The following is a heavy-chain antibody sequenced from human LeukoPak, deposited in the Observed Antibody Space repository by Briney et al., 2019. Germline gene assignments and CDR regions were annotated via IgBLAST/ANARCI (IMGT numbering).Heavy chain of an antibody. J-gene: IGHJ6*02. Sequence: PGGSLRLSCAASGFTFSNYATSWVRQAPGKGLEWVSAILESGGSTYYADSVKGRFTISRDNSKNTLYLQMNSLRAEDTAVYYCAKRSPRDYYYNMDVWGQGTTVTVSS. CDR2: ILESGGST. CDR1: GFTFSNYA. CDR3: AKRSPRDYYYNMDV. V-gene: IGHV3-23*01.